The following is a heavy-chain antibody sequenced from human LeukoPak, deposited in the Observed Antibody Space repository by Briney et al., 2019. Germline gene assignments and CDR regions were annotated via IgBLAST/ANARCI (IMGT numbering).Heavy chain of an antibody. V-gene: IGHV4-34*01. CDR2: INHSGST. CDR1: GGSFSGYY. CDR3: AREEYSSTYQI. D-gene: IGHD6-13*01. J-gene: IGHJ4*02. Sequence: SETLSLTCAVYGGSFSGYYWSWIRQPPGKGLEWIGEINHSGSTYYTPSLKSRVTISVDTSKNQFSLKLSSVTAADTAVYYCAREEYSSTYQIWGQGTLVTVSS.